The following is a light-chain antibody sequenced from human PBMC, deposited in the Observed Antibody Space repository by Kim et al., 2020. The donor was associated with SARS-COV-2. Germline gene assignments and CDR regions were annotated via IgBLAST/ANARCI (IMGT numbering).Light chain of an antibody. CDR2: GAS. CDR3: QQYNNWPSHT. CDR1: QTVSSN. Sequence: IVMTQSPATMSVSPGERATLSCRASQTVSSNLAWYQQKPGQAPRLLIYGASTRAIGIPARFSGSGSGTEFTLTISSLQSEDFAVYYCQQYNNWPSHTFGQGTKLEI. J-gene: IGKJ2*01. V-gene: IGKV3-15*01.